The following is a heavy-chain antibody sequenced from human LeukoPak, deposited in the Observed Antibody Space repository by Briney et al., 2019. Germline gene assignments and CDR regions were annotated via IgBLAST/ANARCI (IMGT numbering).Heavy chain of an antibody. CDR2: INHSGST. Sequence: PSETLSLTCAVYGGSFSGYYWSWIRQPPGKGLEWIGEINHSGSTNYNPSLKSRVTISVDTSKNQFSLKLSSVTAADTAMYYCARGRKQWLAYYFDYWGQGTLVTVSS. D-gene: IGHD6-19*01. CDR3: ARGRKQWLAYYFDY. J-gene: IGHJ4*02. CDR1: GGSFSGYY. V-gene: IGHV4-34*01.